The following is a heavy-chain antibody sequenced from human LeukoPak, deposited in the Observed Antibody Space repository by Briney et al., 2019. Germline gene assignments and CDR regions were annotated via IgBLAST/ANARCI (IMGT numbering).Heavy chain of an antibody. D-gene: IGHD4-23*01. Sequence: GGSLRLSCAASGFTFDGFTMHWVRQAPGKGLEWVSLINWDGTTTYYATFVEGRFTIPRDNSKNSLSLEMNSLGTEDTAFYYCAKDIPDSGGFDYWGQGTLVTVSS. CDR1: GFTFDGFT. CDR2: INWDGTTT. V-gene: IGHV3-43*01. J-gene: IGHJ4*02. CDR3: AKDIPDSGGFDY.